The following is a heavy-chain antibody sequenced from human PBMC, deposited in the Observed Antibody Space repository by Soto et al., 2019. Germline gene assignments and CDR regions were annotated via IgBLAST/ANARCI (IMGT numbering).Heavy chain of an antibody. CDR2: ISSSGSTI. CDR1: GFTFSSYE. V-gene: IGHV3-48*03. CDR3: ARDALYDYGESFDY. J-gene: IGHJ4*02. D-gene: IGHD4-17*01. Sequence: GGSLRLSCAASGFTFSSYEMNWVRQAPGKGLEWVSYISSSGSTIYYADSVKGRFTISRDNAKNSLYLQMNSLRAEDTAVYYCARDALYDYGESFDYWGQGTLVPVS.